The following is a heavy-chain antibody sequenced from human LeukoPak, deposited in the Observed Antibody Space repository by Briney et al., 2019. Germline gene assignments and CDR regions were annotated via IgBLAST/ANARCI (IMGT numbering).Heavy chain of an antibody. CDR2: ISGSGGST. V-gene: IGHV3-23*01. Sequence: GGSLRLSCAASGFTFTTYWMTWVRQAPGKGLEWVSAISGSGGSTYYADSVKGRFTISRDNAKNSLYLQMNSLRAEDTAVYYCAELGITMIGGVWGKGTTVTISS. CDR1: GFTFTTYW. CDR3: AELGITMIGGV. D-gene: IGHD3-10*02. J-gene: IGHJ6*04.